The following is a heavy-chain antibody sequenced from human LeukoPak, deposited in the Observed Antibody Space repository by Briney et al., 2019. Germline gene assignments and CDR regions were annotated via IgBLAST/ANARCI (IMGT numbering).Heavy chain of an antibody. CDR1: GGSISSSSYY. Sequence: SETLSLTCTVSGGSISSSSYYWGWIRQPPGKGLEWIGSIYYSGSTYYNPSLKSRVTISVDTSKNQFSLNLSSVTAADTAMYYCAREAGTPFPFDYWGQGTLVTVSS. V-gene: IGHV4-39*07. CDR3: AREAGTPFPFDY. CDR2: IYYSGST. D-gene: IGHD1-7*01. J-gene: IGHJ4*02.